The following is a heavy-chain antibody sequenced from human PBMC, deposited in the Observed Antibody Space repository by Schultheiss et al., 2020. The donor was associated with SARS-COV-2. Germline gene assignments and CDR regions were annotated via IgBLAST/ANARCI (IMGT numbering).Heavy chain of an antibody. D-gene: IGHD3-9*01. CDR2: IYPGDSNT. J-gene: IGHJ5*02. CDR3: ARHDYDIFTGSPFDP. CDR1: GYSFTSNY. Sequence: GESLKISCKGSGYSFTSNYIAWVRQMPGRGLEWMGIIYPGDSNTRYNPSFQGQVTISADKSISTAYLQWSSLKASDTAMYYCARHDYDIFTGSPFDPWGQGTLVTVSS. V-gene: IGHV5-51*01.